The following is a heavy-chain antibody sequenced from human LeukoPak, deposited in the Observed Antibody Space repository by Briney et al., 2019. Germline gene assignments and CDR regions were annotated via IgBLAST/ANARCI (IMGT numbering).Heavy chain of an antibody. J-gene: IGHJ4*02. CDR2: ISGSGGST. D-gene: IGHD2-15*01. V-gene: IGHV3-23*01. CDR1: GFTFSSYG. Sequence: PGGSLRLSCAASGFTFSSYGMHWVRQAPGKGLEWVSAISGSGGSTYYADSVKGRFTISRDNSKNTLYLQMNSLRAEDTAVYYCAKDKLGYCSGGSCPLPSFDYWGQGTLVTVSS. CDR3: AKDKLGYCSGGSCPLPSFDY.